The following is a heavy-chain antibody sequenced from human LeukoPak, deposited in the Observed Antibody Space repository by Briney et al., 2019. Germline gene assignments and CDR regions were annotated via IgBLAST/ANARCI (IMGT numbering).Heavy chain of an antibody. CDR1: GYRFTSYG. V-gene: IGHV1-18*01. D-gene: IGHD3-9*01. Sequence: ASVKVSCKASGYRFTSYGISWVRQAPRQGLEWMGWISAYNGNTNYAQKLQGRVTMTTDTSTSTAYMEPRSLRSDDTAVYYCARGGDGDILTGLVFDYWGQGTLVTVSS. CDR3: ARGGDGDILTGLVFDY. J-gene: IGHJ4*02. CDR2: ISAYNGNT.